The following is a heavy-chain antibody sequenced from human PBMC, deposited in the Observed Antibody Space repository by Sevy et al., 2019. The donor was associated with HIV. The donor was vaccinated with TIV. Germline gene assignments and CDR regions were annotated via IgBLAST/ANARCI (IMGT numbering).Heavy chain of an antibody. CDR2: ISYDGSNK. CDR1: GFTFSSYA. J-gene: IGHJ4*02. CDR3: ARDKLPPVMVTMVRGALSYYFDY. V-gene: IGHV3-30*04. Sequence: GGSLRLSCAASGFTFSSYAMHWVRQAPGKGLEWVAVISYDGSNKYYADSVKGRFTISRDNSKNTLYLQMNSLRAEDTAVYYCARDKLPPVMVTMVRGALSYYFDYWGQGTLVTVSS. D-gene: IGHD3-10*01.